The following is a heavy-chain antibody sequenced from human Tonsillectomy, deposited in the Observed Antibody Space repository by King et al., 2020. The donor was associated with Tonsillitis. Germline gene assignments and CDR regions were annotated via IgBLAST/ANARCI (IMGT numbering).Heavy chain of an antibody. V-gene: IGHV5-10-1*03. D-gene: IGHD2-2*01. CDR3: ARGDCSSTSCPVLYYYYGMDV. CDR2: IDPSDSYT. Sequence: VQLVQSEAEVKKPGESLRISCKGSGYSFTSYWISWVRQMPGKGLEWMGRIDPSDSYTNYSPSFQGHVTISADKSISTAYLQWSSLKASDTAMYYCARGDCSSTSCPVLYYYYGMDVWGQGTTVTVSS. J-gene: IGHJ6*02. CDR1: GYSFTSYW.